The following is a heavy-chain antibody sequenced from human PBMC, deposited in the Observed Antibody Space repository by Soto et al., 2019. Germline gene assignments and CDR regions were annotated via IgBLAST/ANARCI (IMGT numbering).Heavy chain of an antibody. V-gene: IGHV3-23*01. CDR3: ATPGLGTGSIFFHD. D-gene: IGHD2-8*02. Sequence: EVQLLDSGGGLVQPGGSLRLSCVASGFTSSSCAMRWVRQAPGKGLEWVSGISASGCSTYYADSVKRRFTIPRDNSKNTLYLQLNSLRAEDTAVYYCATPGLGTGSIFFHDWGKRALSTVSS. CDR1: GFTSSSCA. CDR2: ISASGCST. J-gene: IGHJ4*02.